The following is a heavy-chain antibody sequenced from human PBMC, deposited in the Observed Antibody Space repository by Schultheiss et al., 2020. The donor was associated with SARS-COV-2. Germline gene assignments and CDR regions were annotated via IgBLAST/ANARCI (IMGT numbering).Heavy chain of an antibody. V-gene: IGHV3-21*01. CDR1: GFTFSSYA. CDR3: ARDPGPYDSSGPTDY. CDR2: ISGSGGST. J-gene: IGHJ4*02. Sequence: GGSLRLSCAASGFTFSSYAMHWVRQAPGKGLEWVSAISGSGGSTYYADSVKGRFTISRDNAKNSLYLQMNSLRAEDTAVYYCARDPGPYDSSGPTDYWGQGTLVTVSS. D-gene: IGHD3-22*01.